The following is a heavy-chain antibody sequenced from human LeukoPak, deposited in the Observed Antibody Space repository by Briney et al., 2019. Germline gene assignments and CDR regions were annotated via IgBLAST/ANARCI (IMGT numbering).Heavy chain of an antibody. CDR3: ARSRAAAGLDY. D-gene: IGHD6-13*01. J-gene: IGHJ4*02. Sequence: SETLSLTCTVSGGSISSYYWSWIRQPPGKGLEWIGYIYYSGSTNYNPSLKSRVTISVDTSKNQFSLKLSSVTAADTAVYYCARSRAAAGLDYWGRGTLVTVSS. CDR1: GGSISSYY. V-gene: IGHV4-59*08. CDR2: IYYSGST.